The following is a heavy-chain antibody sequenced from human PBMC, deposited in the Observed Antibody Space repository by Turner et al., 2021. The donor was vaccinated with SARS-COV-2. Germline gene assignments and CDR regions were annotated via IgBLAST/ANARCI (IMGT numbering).Heavy chain of an antibody. D-gene: IGHD1-26*01. CDR1: GGSFSGFY. CDR2: INDSGST. CDR3: ARAKGPSLYRSYYNPTFFDP. V-gene: IGHV4-34*01. J-gene: IGHJ5*02. Sequence: QVQLQQWGAGLLKTSETLSLTCDVHGGSFSGFYWTWIRQSPGKGLEWIGEINDSGSTTYNPSLKSRLTISVDTSKNQFSLKLTSVTAAETAVYYCARAKGPSLYRSYYNPTFFDPWGQGILVTVSS.